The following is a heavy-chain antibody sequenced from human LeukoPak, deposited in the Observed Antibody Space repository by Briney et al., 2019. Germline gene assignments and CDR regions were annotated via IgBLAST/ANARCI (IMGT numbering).Heavy chain of an antibody. J-gene: IGHJ5*02. D-gene: IGHD2-15*01. V-gene: IGHV1-69*04. CDR1: GGTFSSYA. CDR2: IIPILGIA. CDR3: ARGPCSGGSCYYDP. Sequence: SVKVSCKASGGTFSSYAISWVRQAPGQGLEWMGRIIPILGIANYAQKFQGRVTITADKSTSTAYMELSSLRSEDTAVYYCARGPCSGGSCYYDPWGQGTLVTVSS.